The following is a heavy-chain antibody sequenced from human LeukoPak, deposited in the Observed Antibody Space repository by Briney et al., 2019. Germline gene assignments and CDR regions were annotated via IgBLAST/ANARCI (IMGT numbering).Heavy chain of an antibody. D-gene: IGHD3-22*01. Sequence: PSETLSLTXTVSGGSISSSSYYWGWIRQPPGKGLEWIASIYYSGSTYYNPSLKSRVTISVDTSKNQFSLKLSSVTAADTAVYYCALTYYYDSSGYYYDYWGQGTLVTVSS. V-gene: IGHV4-39*01. CDR3: ALTYYYDSSGYYYDY. CDR1: GGSISSSSYY. J-gene: IGHJ4*02. CDR2: IYYSGST.